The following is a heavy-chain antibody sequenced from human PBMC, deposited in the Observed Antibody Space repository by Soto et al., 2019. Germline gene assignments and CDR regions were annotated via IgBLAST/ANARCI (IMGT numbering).Heavy chain of an antibody. J-gene: IGHJ5*02. D-gene: IGHD6-19*01. CDR2: IYYSGST. V-gene: IGHV4-59*01. CDR1: GGSISSYY. CDR3: ARARPSSGWYPERFWFDP. Sequence: QVQLQESGPGLVKPSETLSLTCTVSGGSISSYYWSWIRQPPGKGLEWIGYIYYSGSTNYNPSLKSRVTRSVDTSKNQFSLKLSSVTAADTAVYYCARARPSSGWYPERFWFDPWGQGTLVTVAS.